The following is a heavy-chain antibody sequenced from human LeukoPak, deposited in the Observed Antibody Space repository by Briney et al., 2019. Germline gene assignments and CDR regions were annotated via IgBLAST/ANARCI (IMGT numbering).Heavy chain of an antibody. CDR1: GYTFTSYG. D-gene: IGHD3-3*01. Sequence: ASVKVSCKASGYTFTSYGISWVRQAPGQGLEWMGWISAYNGNTNYAQKLQGRVTMTTDTSTSTAYIELRSLRSDDTAVYYCAREKGHYDFWSGYFVDVWGQGTTVTVSS. CDR2: ISAYNGNT. CDR3: AREKGHYDFWSGYFVDV. J-gene: IGHJ6*02. V-gene: IGHV1-18*01.